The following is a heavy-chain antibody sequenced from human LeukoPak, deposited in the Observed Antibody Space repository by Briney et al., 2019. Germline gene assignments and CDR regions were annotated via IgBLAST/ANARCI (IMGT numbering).Heavy chain of an antibody. J-gene: IGHJ6*03. Sequence: ASVKVSCKASGYTFTSYYMHWVRQAPGQGLEWMGIISPSGGSTSYAQKFQGRVTMTRDMSTSTVYMELSSLRSEDTAVYYCARDTAMAPLYYYYYMDVWGKGTTVTVSS. V-gene: IGHV1-46*01. CDR1: GYTFTSYY. D-gene: IGHD5-18*01. CDR3: ARDTAMAPLYYYYYMDV. CDR2: ISPSGGST.